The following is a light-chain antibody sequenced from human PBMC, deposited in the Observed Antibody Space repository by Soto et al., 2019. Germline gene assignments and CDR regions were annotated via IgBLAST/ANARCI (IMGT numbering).Light chain of an antibody. J-gene: IGKJ1*01. V-gene: IGKV1-39*01. CDR3: QQGYSSRWT. CDR1: QNIRSN. Sequence: DIPMTQSPSSLSASVGDRVTITCRASQNIRSNLNWYQQKPGKAPQLLIYATSSLQTGVPSRFSASGSGTDFSLVISALQPEDSATYYCQQGYSSRWTSGRGTKVEI. CDR2: ATS.